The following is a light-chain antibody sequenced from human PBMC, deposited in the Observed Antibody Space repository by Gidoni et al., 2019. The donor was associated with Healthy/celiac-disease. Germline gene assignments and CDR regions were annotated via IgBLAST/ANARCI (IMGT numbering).Light chain of an antibody. CDR2: GNL. Sequence: QSVLTQPTSVSGAPGKRVTISCTGSSSNIGAGYDVHWYQPLPGTAPKLLIYGNLNRPSGVPDRFSGSKSGTSASLAITGLQAEDEADYYCQSYDSSLSGSKVFGGGTKLTVL. CDR1: SSNIGAGYD. V-gene: IGLV1-40*01. J-gene: IGLJ2*01. CDR3: QSYDSSLSGSKV.